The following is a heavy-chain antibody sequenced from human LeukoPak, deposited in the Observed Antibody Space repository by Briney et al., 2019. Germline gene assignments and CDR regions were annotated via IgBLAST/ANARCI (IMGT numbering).Heavy chain of an antibody. CDR1: GYNFTSYD. Sequence: GSVKVSCKASGYNFTSYDMNWVRQATGQGLEWMGWMNPNSGYTGYAQKFQGRFTMTRDNSIITAYIQLSSLRSDDTAVYYCATRIFGLVKETNDYYYSMDVWGKGTTVTVSS. CDR2: MNPNSGYT. D-gene: IGHD3/OR15-3a*01. CDR3: ATRIFGLVKETNDYYYSMDV. J-gene: IGHJ6*03. V-gene: IGHV1-8*01.